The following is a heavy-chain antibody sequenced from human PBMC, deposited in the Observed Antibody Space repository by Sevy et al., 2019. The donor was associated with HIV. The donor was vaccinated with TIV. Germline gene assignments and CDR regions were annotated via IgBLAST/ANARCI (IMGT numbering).Heavy chain of an antibody. D-gene: IGHD1-1*01. CDR3: ADVGNSPAGY. V-gene: IGHV3-72*01. Sequence: GESLKISCAASGFRFSGHCIDWVRQAPGKGLEWIGQIKSIGQGSTTQYGASVTGRFTISRDDSKNLVFLQMNSLKNEDTALYYCADVGNSPAGYWGQGTLVTVSS. CDR2: IKSIGQGSTT. CDR1: GFRFSGHC. J-gene: IGHJ4*02.